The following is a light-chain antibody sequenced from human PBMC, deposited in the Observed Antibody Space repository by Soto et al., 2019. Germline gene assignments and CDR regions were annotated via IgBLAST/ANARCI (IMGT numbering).Light chain of an antibody. CDR2: GAS. V-gene: IGKV3-15*01. J-gene: IGKJ1*01. CDR1: QSVSSN. CDR3: QQYNNWPQT. Sequence: EIVLTQSPGTLSLSKGERATLSCRASQSVSSNLAWYQQKPGRAPRLLIYGASTRATGIPARFSGSGSGTEFTLTISSLQSEDFAVYYCQQYNNWPQTFGRGTKVDIK.